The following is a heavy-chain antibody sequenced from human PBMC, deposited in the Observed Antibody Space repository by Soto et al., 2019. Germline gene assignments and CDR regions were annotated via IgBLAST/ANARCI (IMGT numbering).Heavy chain of an antibody. Sequence: PSETLSLTCTVSGGSISSGGYYWIWIRHHPGKGLEWIGYIYYSGSTYYNPSLKSRVTISVDTSKNQFSLKLSSVTAADTAVYYCAGTYYYDSSGYYYPNWFDPWGQGTLVTVSS. V-gene: IGHV4-31*03. CDR1: GGSISSGGYY. J-gene: IGHJ5*02. CDR2: IYYSGST. D-gene: IGHD3-22*01. CDR3: AGTYYYDSSGYYYPNWFDP.